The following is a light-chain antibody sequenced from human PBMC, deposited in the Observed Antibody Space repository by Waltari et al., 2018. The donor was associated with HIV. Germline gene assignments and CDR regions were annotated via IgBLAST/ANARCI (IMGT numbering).Light chain of an antibody. V-gene: IGLV2-14*01. J-gene: IGLJ2*01. Sequence: QSALTQPASVSGSPGQSITISCTGTSSDVGGYNFVSWFQHHPGKAPKVMIYEVRNRPSGVSNLFSGSKSGNTAALTISGLQSDDEADYYCSSYTSSSTLVFGGGTKLTVL. CDR1: SSDVGGYNF. CDR2: EVR. CDR3: SSYTSSSTLV.